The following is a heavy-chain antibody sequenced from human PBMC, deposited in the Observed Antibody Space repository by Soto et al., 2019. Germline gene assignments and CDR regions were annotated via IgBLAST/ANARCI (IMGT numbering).Heavy chain of an antibody. V-gene: IGHV4-39*01. CDR3: ARPSSSREYFQH. D-gene: IGHD6-13*01. J-gene: IGHJ1*01. Sequence: PSETLSLTCTVSGGSISSSSYYWGWIRQPPGKGLEWIGSIYYSGSTYYNPSLKSRVTISVDTSKNQFSLKLSSVTAADTAVYHCARPSSSREYFQHWGQGTLVTVSS. CDR2: IYYSGST. CDR1: GGSISSSSYY.